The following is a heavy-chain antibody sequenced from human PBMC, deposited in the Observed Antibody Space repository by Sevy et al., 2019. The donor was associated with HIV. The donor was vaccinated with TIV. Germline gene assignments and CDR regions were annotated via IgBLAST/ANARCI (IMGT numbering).Heavy chain of an antibody. CDR1: GFTFSTYA. CDR3: ARDDGYTVNWYPGY. D-gene: IGHD3-16*01. Sequence: GGSLRLSCAASGFTFSTYAMHWVRQAPGKGLEWVAVISYDGDTKYYADSVKGQFTISRDNPKNTLYVQMNSLRPEDTAVYYCARDDGYTVNWYPGYWGQGTLVTVSS. CDR2: ISYDGDTK. V-gene: IGHV3-30*04. J-gene: IGHJ4*02.